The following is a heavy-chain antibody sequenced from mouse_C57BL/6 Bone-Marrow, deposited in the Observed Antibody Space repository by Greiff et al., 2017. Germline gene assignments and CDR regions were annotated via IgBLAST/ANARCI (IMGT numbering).Heavy chain of an antibody. CDR2: ISYDGSN. Sequence: EVKLMESGPGLVKPSQSLSLTCSVTGYSITSGYYWNWIRQFPGNKLEWMGYISYDGSNNYNPSLKNRISITRDTSKNQFFLKLNSVTTEDTATYYCARDYYGSSYYPWFAYWGQGTLVTVSA. J-gene: IGHJ3*01. CDR3: ARDYYGSSYYPWFAY. D-gene: IGHD1-1*01. V-gene: IGHV3-6*01. CDR1: GYSITSGYY.